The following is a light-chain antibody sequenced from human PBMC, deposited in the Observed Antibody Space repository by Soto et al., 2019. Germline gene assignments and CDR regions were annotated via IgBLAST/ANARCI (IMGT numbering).Light chain of an antibody. Sequence: DIPLTQSPSSLSASVGDRVTITCRASQSIDRYLNWYQQKPGQAPTFLISGASSRATGIPDRFSGSGSGTEFTLTISRLEPEDFAFYYCQQYHDTGTFGQGTKV. V-gene: IGKV1-39*01. CDR3: QQYHDTGT. CDR1: QSIDRY. CDR2: GAS. J-gene: IGKJ1*01.